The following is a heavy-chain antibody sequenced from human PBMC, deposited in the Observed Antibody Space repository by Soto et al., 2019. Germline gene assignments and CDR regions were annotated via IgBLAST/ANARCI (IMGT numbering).Heavy chain of an antibody. V-gene: IGHV1-69*13. CDR3: ARDAYCTNGVCLPTGMDV. J-gene: IGHJ6*02. D-gene: IGHD2-8*01. Sequence: SVKVSCKASGGTFSSYAISWVRQAPGQGLEWMGEIIPIFGTANYAQKFQDRVTITADESTSTAYMELSSLRSEDTAVYYCARDAYCTNGVCLPTGMDVWGQGTTVTVSS. CDR2: IIPIFGTA. CDR1: GGTFSSYA.